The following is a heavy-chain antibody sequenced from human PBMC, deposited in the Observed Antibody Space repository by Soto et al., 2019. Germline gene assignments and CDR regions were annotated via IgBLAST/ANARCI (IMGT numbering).Heavy chain of an antibody. CDR3: ARGWIYGDFDY. J-gene: IGHJ4*02. CDR1: GGTFSSYA. CDR2: IIPIYGTA. V-gene: IGHV1-69*05. Sequence: GASVKVSCKASGGTFSSYAIGWVRQAPGQGLEWMGGIIPIYGTANYAQKLQGRVTMTTDTSTSTAYMELRSVRSDDTAVYYCARGWIYGDFDYWGQGTLVTVSS. D-gene: IGHD4-17*01.